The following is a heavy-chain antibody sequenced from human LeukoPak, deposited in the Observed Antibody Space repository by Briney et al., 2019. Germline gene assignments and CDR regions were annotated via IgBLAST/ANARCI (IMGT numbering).Heavy chain of an antibody. CDR3: ARSPSNGYDYMDY. J-gene: IGHJ4*02. D-gene: IGHD5-12*01. CDR2: ISSGAHTI. CDR1: GFDIKNHE. Sequence: GGSLRLSCAASGFDIKNHEMNWVRQAPGKGLEWISYISSGAHTIHYADSVKGRFTVSRDDAENSLSLQMNSLRADDTSVCYCARSPSNGYDYMDYWGRGTLVTVSS. V-gene: IGHV3-48*03.